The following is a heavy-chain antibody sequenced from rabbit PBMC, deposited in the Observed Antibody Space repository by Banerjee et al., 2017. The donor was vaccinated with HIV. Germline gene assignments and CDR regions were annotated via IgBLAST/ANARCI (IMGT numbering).Heavy chain of an antibody. CDR3: ARDLAGVIGWNFDL. Sequence: QEQLVESGGGLVQPGGSLTLSCKASGFDFSTYYMSWVRQAPGKGLEWIACIDAGSSGNTYFATWAKGRFTISKPSSTTVTLQMTSLTAADTATYFCARDLAGVIGWNFDLWGQGTLVTVS. V-gene: IGHV1S45*01. CDR2: IDAGSSGNT. CDR1: GFDFSTYYM. J-gene: IGHJ4*01. D-gene: IGHD4-1*01.